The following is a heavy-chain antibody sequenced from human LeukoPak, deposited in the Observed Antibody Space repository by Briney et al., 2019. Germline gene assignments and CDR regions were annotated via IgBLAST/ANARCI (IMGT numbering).Heavy chain of an antibody. J-gene: IGHJ3*02. CDR1: GFTFSSYE. CDR2: ISSSGSTI. Sequence: GGSLRLSCAASGFTFSSYEMNWVRQAPGKGLERVSYISSSGSTIYYADSVKGRFTISRDNAKNSLYLQMNSLRAEDTAVYYCARGHRLGVRGVITYAFDIWGQGTMVTVSS. CDR3: ARGHRLGVRGVITYAFDI. D-gene: IGHD3-10*01. V-gene: IGHV3-48*03.